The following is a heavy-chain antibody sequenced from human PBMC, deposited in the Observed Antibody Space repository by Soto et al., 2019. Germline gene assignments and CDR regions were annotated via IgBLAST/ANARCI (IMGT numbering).Heavy chain of an antibody. J-gene: IGHJ5*02. CDR2: IIPIFGTA. CDR1: GGTFSSYA. V-gene: IGHV1-69*06. CDR3: ARDVYSGYVTGGYNWFPP. D-gene: IGHD5-12*01. Sequence: QVQLVQSGAEVKKPGSSVKVSCKASGGTFSSYAISWVRQAPGQGLEWMGGIIPIFGTANYAQKFQGRVTITGAKPTSTAYMELSSLRSEDRAVYYFARDVYSGYVTGGYNWFPPWGQGTLVTVSS.